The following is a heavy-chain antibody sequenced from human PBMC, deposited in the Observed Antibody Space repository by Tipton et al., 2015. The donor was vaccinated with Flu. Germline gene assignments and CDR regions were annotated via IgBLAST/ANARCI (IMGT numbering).Heavy chain of an antibody. D-gene: IGHD3-22*01. CDR2: IYYSGST. CDR1: GGSISSGGYY. V-gene: IGHV4-31*03. Sequence: LRLSCTVSGGSISSGGYYWSWIRQHPGKGLEWIGYIYYSGSTYYNPSLRSRVTISVDTSKNQFSLKLSSVTAADTAVYYCAREGDYYDSSGPISLFYYWGQGTLVTVSS. J-gene: IGHJ4*02. CDR3: AREGDYYDSSGPISLFYY.